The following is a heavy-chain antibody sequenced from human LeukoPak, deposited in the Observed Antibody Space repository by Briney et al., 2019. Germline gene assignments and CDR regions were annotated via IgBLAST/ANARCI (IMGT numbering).Heavy chain of an antibody. CDR1: GYTFNDYF. J-gene: IGHJ4*02. V-gene: IGHV1-2*02. D-gene: IGHD4-17*01. CDR3: ARTLRSTPVYFDY. CDR2: INPNSGGT. Sequence: ASVKVSCKASGYTFNDYFLHWVRQAPGQGLEWMGWINPNSGGTNYAQKFQGRVTMTTDASTSTAYMELRSLRSDDTALYYCARTLRSTPVYFDYWGQGTLVTVSS.